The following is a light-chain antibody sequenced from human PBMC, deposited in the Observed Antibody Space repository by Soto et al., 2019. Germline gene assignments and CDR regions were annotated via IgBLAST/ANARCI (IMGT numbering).Light chain of an antibody. CDR2: GAS. CDR3: QHYSTWLWT. Sequence: EIVMTQSPATLSVSPGERATLSCRASQSVSSKLAWYQQKPGQGPRLLIYGASTRATGIPARFSGSGSETEFTLTISSLQSEDFAVYYCQHYSTWLWTFGKGTKVEIK. V-gene: IGKV3-15*01. CDR1: QSVSSK. J-gene: IGKJ1*01.